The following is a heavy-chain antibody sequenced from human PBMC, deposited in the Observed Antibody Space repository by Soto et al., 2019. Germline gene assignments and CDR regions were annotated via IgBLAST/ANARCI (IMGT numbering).Heavy chain of an antibody. V-gene: IGHV1-2*04. D-gene: IGHD3-22*01. CDR1: RYTFTGYY. J-gene: IGHJ3*02. CDR3: ATEANFIMMEVITTIDGFDI. Sequence: QVQLIQSGAEVKKPGASVKVSCKASRYTFTGYYLHWVRQAPGQGLEWMGWINPKSVGTNQAQKFQAWVTMTGDTSIRAAYTALSWLRSDDTAVYCGATEANFIMMEVITTIDGFDIWGQGTMVTVSS. CDR2: INPKSVGT.